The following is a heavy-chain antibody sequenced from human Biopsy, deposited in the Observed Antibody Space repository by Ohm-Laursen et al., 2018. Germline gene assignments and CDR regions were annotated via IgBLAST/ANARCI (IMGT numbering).Heavy chain of an antibody. D-gene: IGHD3-22*01. Sequence: SLRLSCTASGFPVGVSCMSWVRQAPGKGLEWVSILYKAGATHYKDSMNGRFTISRDNSRNTLYLQMNNMTPEDTAVYFCANVRHYSDRGAYYLGAFVLWGQGTMVTVSS. CDR2: LYKAGAT. CDR3: ANVRHYSDRGAYYLGAFVL. J-gene: IGHJ3*01. V-gene: IGHV3-53*01. CDR1: GFPVGVSC.